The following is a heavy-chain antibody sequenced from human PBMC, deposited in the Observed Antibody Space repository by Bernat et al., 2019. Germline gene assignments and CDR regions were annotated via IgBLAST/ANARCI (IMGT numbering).Heavy chain of an antibody. CDR1: GGTFSSYA. J-gene: IGHJ3*02. V-gene: IGHV1-69*06. Sequence: QVQLVQSGAEVKKPGSSVKVSCKASGGTFSSYAISWVRQAPGQGLEWMGGIIPIFGTANYAQKFQGRVTITADKSTSTAYMELSSLRSEDMAVYYCAVLPWGSYRTPPNDAFDIWGQGTMVTVSS. CDR2: IIPIFGTA. D-gene: IGHD3-16*02. CDR3: AVLPWGSYRTPPNDAFDI.